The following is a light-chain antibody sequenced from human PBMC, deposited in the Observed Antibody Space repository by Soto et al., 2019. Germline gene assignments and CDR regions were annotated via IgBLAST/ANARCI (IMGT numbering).Light chain of an antibody. CDR1: TSNIGSNT. CDR3: AAWDDSLMGLV. CDR2: NNN. J-gene: IGLJ3*02. V-gene: IGLV1-44*01. Sequence: QSVLTQPPSTSGTPGQRVTISCSGTTSNIGSNTVNWYQQLPGTAPKLLIYNNNQRPSGVPDRLSGSKSGTSASLAISGLQSEDEALYYCAAWDDSLMGLVFGGGTQLTVL.